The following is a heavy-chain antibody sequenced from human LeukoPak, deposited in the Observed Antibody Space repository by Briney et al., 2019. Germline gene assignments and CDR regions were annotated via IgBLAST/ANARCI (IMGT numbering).Heavy chain of an antibody. J-gene: IGHJ3*02. CDR1: GFDFGDSV. CDR3: GRKGRVVFNI. CDR2: ISYDGSNK. Sequence: PGGSLRLSCAASGFDFGDSVMHWVRQAPGKGLEWVAVISYDGSNKYYADSVKGRFTISRDNSKNTLYLQMNSLRAEDTAVYYCGRKGRVVFNIWGQGTMATVSS. V-gene: IGHV3-30-3*01.